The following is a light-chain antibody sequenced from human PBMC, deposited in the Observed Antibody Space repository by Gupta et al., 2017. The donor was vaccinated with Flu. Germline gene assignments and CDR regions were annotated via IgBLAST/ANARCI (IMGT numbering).Light chain of an antibody. V-gene: IGLV2-14*01. J-gene: IGLJ2*01. CDR2: EVS. CDR3: SSCTSTSTLV. Sequence: SALTQPASVSGSPGQSITISCTGTSSDIGAYNYVSWYQQHPGEVPKLMIYEVSSRPSGVSDRFSGSKSGNTASLTISGLQAEDEADYYCSSCTSTSTLVLGGGTKLTVL. CDR1: SSDIGAYNY.